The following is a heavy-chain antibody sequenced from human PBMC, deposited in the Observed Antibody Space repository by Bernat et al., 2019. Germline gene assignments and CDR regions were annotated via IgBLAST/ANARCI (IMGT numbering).Heavy chain of an antibody. CDR3: ATSYSSSPPPDDAFDI. V-gene: IGHV4-39*07. Sequence: QLQLQESGPGLVKPSETLSLTCTVSGGSISSSSYYWGWIRQPPGKGLEWIGSIYYSGSTNYNPSLKSRVTISVDTSKNQFSLKLSSVTAADTAVYYCATSYSSSPPPDDAFDIWGQGTMVTVSS. J-gene: IGHJ3*02. CDR2: IYYSGST. D-gene: IGHD6-6*01. CDR1: GGSISSSSYY.